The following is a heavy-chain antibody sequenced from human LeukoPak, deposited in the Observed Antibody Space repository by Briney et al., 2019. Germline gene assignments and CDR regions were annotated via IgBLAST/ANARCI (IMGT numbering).Heavy chain of an antibody. Sequence: GGTLRLSCAASGFTFSSYGMSWVRQAPGKGLEWVSAISGSGGSTYYADSVKGRFTISRDNSKNTLYLQMNSLRAEDTAVYYCAKGRGFFVVVPAAPDAFDIWGQGTMVTVSS. CDR1: GFTFSSYG. D-gene: IGHD2-2*01. CDR3: AKGRGFFVVVPAAPDAFDI. J-gene: IGHJ3*02. CDR2: ISGSGGST. V-gene: IGHV3-23*01.